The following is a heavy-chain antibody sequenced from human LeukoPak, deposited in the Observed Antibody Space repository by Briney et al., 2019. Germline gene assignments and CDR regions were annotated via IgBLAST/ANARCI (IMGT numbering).Heavy chain of an antibody. J-gene: IGHJ6*02. D-gene: IGHD6-13*01. Sequence: GGSLRLSCAAGFTLSRYWMTWVRQAPGMGLEWVSSISGSGGSTYYADSVKGRFTISRDNSKNTLYLQMNSLSAEDTAVYYCAKDRTAAVGTAYYYYGMDVWGQGATVTVSS. CDR2: ISGSGGST. CDR1: GFTLSRYW. V-gene: IGHV3-23*01. CDR3: AKDRTAAVGTAYYYYGMDV.